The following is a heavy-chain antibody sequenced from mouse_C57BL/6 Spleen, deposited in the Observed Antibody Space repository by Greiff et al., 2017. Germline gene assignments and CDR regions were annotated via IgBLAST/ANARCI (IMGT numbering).Heavy chain of an antibody. CDR2: IHPNSGST. Sequence: QVQLQQPGAELVKPGASVKLSCTASGYTFTSYWMHWVKQRPGQGLEWIGMIHPNSGSTNYTEKFKSRATLTVDKSSSTAYMQLSSLTSEDSAAYYCARTPCYSNLGCFDVWGTGTTVTVSS. CDR3: ARTPCYSNLGCFDV. V-gene: IGHV1-64*01. CDR1: GYTFTSYW. D-gene: IGHD2-5*01. J-gene: IGHJ1*03.